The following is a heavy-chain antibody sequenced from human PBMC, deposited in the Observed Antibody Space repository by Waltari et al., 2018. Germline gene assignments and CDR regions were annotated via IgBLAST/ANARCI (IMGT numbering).Heavy chain of an antibody. D-gene: IGHD3-3*01. J-gene: IGHJ5*02. CDR2: IIPLFGKT. Sequence: QVQLVQSGAEVKKPGASVKVSCKASGGSFRNYAISWVRQAPGQGLEWMGGIIPLFGKTNYAQKFQGRLTITADESTTIAYMDLSSLRFEDTAVYYCARDRSGSVLRFLEWLSHPIWFDPWGQGTLVTVSS. V-gene: IGHV1-69*13. CDR1: GGSFRNYA. CDR3: ARDRSGSVLRFLEWLSHPIWFDP.